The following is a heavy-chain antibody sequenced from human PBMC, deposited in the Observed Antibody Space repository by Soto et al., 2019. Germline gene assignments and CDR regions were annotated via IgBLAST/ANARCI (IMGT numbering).Heavy chain of an antibody. Sequence: QVQLVQSGAEVKKPGSSVKVSCKASGDTFNFYTINWVRQAPGLGLEWMGRFNPILSMSNSVLRFQGRVTLTADKSTSTAYMVLSSLRSDDTAVYYCATSFGSGYRAFDYWGQGVLVTVSS. V-gene: IGHV1-69*02. J-gene: IGHJ4*02. CDR3: ATSFGSGYRAFDY. D-gene: IGHD3-10*01. CDR2: FNPILSMS. CDR1: GDTFNFYT.